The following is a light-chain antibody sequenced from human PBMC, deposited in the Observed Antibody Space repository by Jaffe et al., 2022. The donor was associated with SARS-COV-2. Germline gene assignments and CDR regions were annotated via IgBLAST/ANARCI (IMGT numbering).Light chain of an antibody. J-gene: IGKJ2*01. CDR2: DAS. V-gene: IGKV1-39*01. CDR1: QSISSH. CDR3: QQSIKLSYT. Sequence: DIQMTQSPSSLSASVGDRVTITCRASQSISSHLNWYQQKPGKAPKVLIYDASSLQSGVPSRFSGSGSGTDFTLTISSLQPEDFATYYCQQSIKLSYTFGQGTKLEI.